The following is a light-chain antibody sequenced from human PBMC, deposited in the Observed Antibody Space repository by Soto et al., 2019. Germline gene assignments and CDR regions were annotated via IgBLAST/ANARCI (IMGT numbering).Light chain of an antibody. J-gene: IGKJ2*01. V-gene: IGKV1-5*03. CDR1: QSIGRW. CDR2: KAS. CDR3: QPYNSDST. Sequence: DIPMNQSPATLSASVGDRANITCRASQSIGRWLAWSQQKPGKDPQLLIYKASSLESGVPSRFSGSGSGTEFPLTISILQPDDFETSYFQPYNSDSTFGQGKKLEI.